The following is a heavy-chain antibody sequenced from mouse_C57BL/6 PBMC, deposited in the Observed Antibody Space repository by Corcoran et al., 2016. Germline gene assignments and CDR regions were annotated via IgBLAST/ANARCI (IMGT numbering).Heavy chain of an antibody. CDR1: GYTFTDYY. J-gene: IGHJ4*01. Sequence: EVQLQQSGPELVKPGASVKISCKASGYTFTDYYMNWVKQSHGKSLEWIGDINPNNGGTSYNQKFKGKATLTVDKSSSTAYMKLRSLTSEDSAVYYCAALYGSGPGDYAMDYWGQGTSVTVSS. D-gene: IGHD3-1*01. V-gene: IGHV1-26*01. CDR2: INPNNGGT. CDR3: AALYGSGPGDYAMDY.